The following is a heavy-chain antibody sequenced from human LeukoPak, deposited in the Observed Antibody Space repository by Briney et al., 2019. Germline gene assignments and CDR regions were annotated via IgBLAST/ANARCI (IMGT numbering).Heavy chain of an antibody. J-gene: IGHJ4*02. CDR1: GFTFSSYG. Sequence: PGRSLRLSCAASGFTFSSYGMHWVRQAPGKGLEWVAVISYDGSNKYYAGSVKGRFTISRDNSKNTLYLQMNSLRAEDTAVYYCARKGGNSVTDYWGQGTLVTVSS. CDR3: ARKGGNSVTDY. D-gene: IGHD4-23*01. V-gene: IGHV3-30*03. CDR2: ISYDGSNK.